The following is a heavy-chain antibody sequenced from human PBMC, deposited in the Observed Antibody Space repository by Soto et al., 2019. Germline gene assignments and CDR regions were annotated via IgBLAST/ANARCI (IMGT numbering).Heavy chain of an antibody. Sequence: QVQLVQSGAEVKKPGSSVKVSCKASGGTFSSYTISWVRQAPGQGLEWMGRIIPILGIANYAQKFQGRVTITADKSTSTAYMELSSLRSEDTAVYYCARERYCSSTSCYEDCYYYYYMDVWGKGTTVTVSS. CDR1: GGTFSSYT. CDR2: IIPILGIA. V-gene: IGHV1-69*08. CDR3: ARERYCSSTSCYEDCYYYYYMDV. J-gene: IGHJ6*03. D-gene: IGHD2-2*01.